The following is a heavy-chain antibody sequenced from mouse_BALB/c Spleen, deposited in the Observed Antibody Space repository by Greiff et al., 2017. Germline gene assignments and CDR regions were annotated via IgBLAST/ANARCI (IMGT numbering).Heavy chain of an antibody. CDR3: ERRGGYLNYYAMDY. J-gene: IGHJ4*01. Sequence: VQLKESGGGLVKPGGSLKLSCAASGFAFSSYDMSWVRQTPEKRLEWVAYISSGGGSTYYPDTVKGRFTISRDNAKNTLYLQMSSLKSEDTAMYYCERRGGYLNYYAMDYWGQGTSVTVSS. V-gene: IGHV5-12-1*01. CDR1: GFAFSSYD. CDR2: ISSGGGST. D-gene: IGHD1-1*02.